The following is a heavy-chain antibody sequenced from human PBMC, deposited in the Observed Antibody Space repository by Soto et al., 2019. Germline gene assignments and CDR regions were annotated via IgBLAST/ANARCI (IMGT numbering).Heavy chain of an antibody. CDR2: VSVPSGDT. Sequence: GASVKVSCKASGYSFSSFGISWVRQAPGQGLEWVGWVSVPSGDTSSAQNFQGRVTVTTDTSTSTAHLEVGSLRSDDTAVYYCARTCRSGGSCYLEYWGEGTLVTVSS. CDR1: GYSFSSFG. D-gene: IGHD2-15*01. V-gene: IGHV1-18*01. J-gene: IGHJ4*02. CDR3: ARTCRSGGSCYLEY.